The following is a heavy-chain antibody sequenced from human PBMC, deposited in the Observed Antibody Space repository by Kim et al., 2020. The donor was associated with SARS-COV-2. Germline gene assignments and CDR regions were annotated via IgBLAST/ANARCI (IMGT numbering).Heavy chain of an antibody. CDR1: GFTFSSYA. J-gene: IGHJ4*02. D-gene: IGHD2-21*02. V-gene: IGHV3-23*01. Sequence: GGSLRLSCAASGFTFSSYAMSWVRQAPGKGLEWVSGISGSGGSTYYADSVKGRFTISRDNSKNTLYLQMNSLRAEDTAVYYCAKIPAPYCGGDCYLDYWGQGTLVTVSS. CDR2: ISGSGGST. CDR3: AKIPAPYCGGDCYLDY.